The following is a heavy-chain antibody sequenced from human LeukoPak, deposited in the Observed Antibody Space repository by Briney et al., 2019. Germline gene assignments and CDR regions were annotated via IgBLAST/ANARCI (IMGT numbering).Heavy chain of an antibody. J-gene: IGHJ6*03. D-gene: IGHD3-16*01. CDR3: AKDFGDHYYYYYMDV. CDR1: GFTFSSYA. CDR2: ISYDGSNK. V-gene: IGHV3-30*18. Sequence: GGSLRLSCAASGFTFSSYAMHWVRQAPGKGLEWVAVISYDGSNKYYADSVKGRFTISRDNSKNTLYLQMNSLRAEDTAVYYCAKDFGDHYYYYYMDVWGKGTTVTVSS.